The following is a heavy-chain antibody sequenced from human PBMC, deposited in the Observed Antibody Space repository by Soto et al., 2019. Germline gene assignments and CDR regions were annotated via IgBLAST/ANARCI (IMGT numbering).Heavy chain of an antibody. D-gene: IGHD2-2*01. V-gene: IGHV5-51*01. CDR1: GYSFTSYW. Sequence: GESLKISCKGSGYSFTSYWIGWVRQMPGKGLEWMGIIYPGDSDTRYSPSFQGQVTISADKSISTAYLQWSSLKASDTAMYYCARICSSTSYNYYYYGMDVWGQGTTVTVSS. CDR2: IYPGDSDT. CDR3: ARICSSTSYNYYYYGMDV. J-gene: IGHJ6*02.